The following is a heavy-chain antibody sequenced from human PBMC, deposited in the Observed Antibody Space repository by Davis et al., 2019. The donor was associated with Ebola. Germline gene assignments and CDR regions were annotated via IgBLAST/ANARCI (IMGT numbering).Heavy chain of an antibody. CDR2: MNPNSGNT. J-gene: IGHJ5*02. CDR3: ARAHCSGGSCYDWFDP. CDR1: GYTFTSYD. V-gene: IGHV1-8*01. D-gene: IGHD2-15*01. Sequence: ASVKVSCKASGYTFTSYDINWVRQAPGQGLEWMGWMNPNSGNTGYAQKFQGRVTMTRNTSISTAYMELSSLRSEDTAVYYCARAHCSGGSCYDWFDPWGQGTLVTVSS.